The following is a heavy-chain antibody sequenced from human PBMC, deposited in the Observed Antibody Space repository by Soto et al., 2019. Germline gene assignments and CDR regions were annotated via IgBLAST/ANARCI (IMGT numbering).Heavy chain of an antibody. CDR1: GFTFSSYS. Sequence: EVQLVESGGGLVQPGGSLRLSCAASGFTFSSYSMNWDRQAPGKGLEWVSYISSSSSTIYYADSVKGRFTISRDNAKNSLYLQMNSLRAEDTAVYYCARDHNDPLLRHILGYFDYWGQGTLVTVSS. V-gene: IGHV3-48*01. CDR3: ARDHNDPLLRHILGYFDY. J-gene: IGHJ4*02. D-gene: IGHD3-9*01. CDR2: ISSSSSTI.